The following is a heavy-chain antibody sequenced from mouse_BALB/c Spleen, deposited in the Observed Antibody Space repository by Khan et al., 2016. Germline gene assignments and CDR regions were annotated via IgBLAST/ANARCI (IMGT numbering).Heavy chain of an antibody. D-gene: IGHD2-4*01. CDR3: ARGGDYDVAWFAY. CDR2: ISYDGSN. Sequence: EVQLQESGPGLVKPSQSLSLTCSVTGYSITSGYYWNWIRQFPGNKLEWMGYISYDGSNNYNPSLKNRISITRDKSKNQFFLKLNSVTTEDTSTYYCARGGDYDVAWFAYWGQGTLVTVSA. J-gene: IGHJ3*01. V-gene: IGHV3-6*02. CDR1: GYSITSGYY.